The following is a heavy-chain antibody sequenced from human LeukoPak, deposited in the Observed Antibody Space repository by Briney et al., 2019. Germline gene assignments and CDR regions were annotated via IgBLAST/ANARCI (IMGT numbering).Heavy chain of an antibody. CDR2: IYYSGST. D-gene: IGHD3-22*01. Sequence: SETLSLTCTVSGGSISSGDYCWSWIRQPPGKGLEWIGYIYYSGSTYYNPSLKSRVTISVDTSKNQFSLKLSSVTAADTAVYYCAREAGFDDSSGYYYSFDYWGQGTLVTVSS. CDR1: GGSISSGDYC. CDR3: AREAGFDDSSGYYYSFDY. V-gene: IGHV4-30-4*01. J-gene: IGHJ4*02.